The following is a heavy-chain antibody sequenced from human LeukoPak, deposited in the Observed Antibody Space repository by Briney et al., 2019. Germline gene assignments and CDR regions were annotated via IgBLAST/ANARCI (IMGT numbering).Heavy chain of an antibody. Sequence: GSLRLSCAASGFTFSSYWMSWVRQPPGKGLEWIGSMFYYGSTYYNASLKSRVTISLDTSKKQFSLKLRSVTAADTAVYYCARGGITSLLNWFDPWGQGILVTVSS. CDR1: GFTFSSYW. D-gene: IGHD3-16*01. V-gene: IGHV4-39*07. CDR3: ARGGITSLLNWFDP. J-gene: IGHJ5*02. CDR2: MFYYGST.